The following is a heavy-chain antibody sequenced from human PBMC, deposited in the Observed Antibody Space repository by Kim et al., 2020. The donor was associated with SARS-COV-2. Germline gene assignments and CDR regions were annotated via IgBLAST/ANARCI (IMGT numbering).Heavy chain of an antibody. CDR2: FNYSGST. J-gene: IGHJ6*02. CDR3: AGQRGSGSCLTYYYYYVMYV. Sequence: SETLSLTCTVSGGSISSSTYCWGWIRQPPGQGLEWIGSFNYSGSTYYNPALKGRVTRSVDTSKNQFSLKLSSVTAADTALYYCAGQRGSGSCLTYYYYYVMYVGGRGTRVTVSS. CDR1: GGSISSSTYC. D-gene: IGHD3-10*01. V-gene: IGHV4-39*01.